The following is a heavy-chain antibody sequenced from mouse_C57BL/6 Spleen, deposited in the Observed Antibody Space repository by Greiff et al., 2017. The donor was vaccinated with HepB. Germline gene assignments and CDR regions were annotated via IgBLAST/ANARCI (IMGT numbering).Heavy chain of an antibody. CDR1: GFTFSDYY. V-gene: IGHV5-16*01. CDR3: ARGQHYSNPWFAY. D-gene: IGHD2-5*01. J-gene: IGHJ3*01. CDR2: INYDGSST. Sequence: EVKLMESEGGLVQPGSSMKLSCTASGFTFSDYYMAWVRQVPEKGLEWVANINYDGSSTYYLDSLKSRFIISRDNAKNILYLQMSSLKSEDTATYYCARGQHYSNPWFAYWGQGTLVTVSA.